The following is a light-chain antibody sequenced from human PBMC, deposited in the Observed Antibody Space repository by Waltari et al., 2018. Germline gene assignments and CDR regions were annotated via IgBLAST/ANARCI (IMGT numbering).Light chain of an antibody. J-gene: IGLJ2*01. CDR1: SSDVGGYDY. CDR3: SSYSTSSTLVV. V-gene: IGLV2-14*03. Sequence: QSALTQPASVSGSPGPSIRITCTGNSSDVGGYDYVSWYQQYPGKAPKLMIFDVSNRPSGVSDRFSGSKSGNTASLTISGLQAEDEAYYYCSSYSTSSTLVVFGGGTKVTVL. CDR2: DVS.